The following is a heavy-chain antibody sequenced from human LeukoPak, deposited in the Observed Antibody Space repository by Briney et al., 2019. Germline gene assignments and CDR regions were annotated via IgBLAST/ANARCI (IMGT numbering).Heavy chain of an antibody. CDR3: AKKRDPSAPVFDY. CDR2: ISGSIGGT. CDR1: GFTFSTND. V-gene: IGHV3-23*01. J-gene: IGHJ4*02. Sequence: GGSLRLSCVASGFTFSTNDMSWVRQAPGKGLEWVSAISGSIGGTSYADSVKGRFTISRDSSRSTLYLQMNSLGAEDTAIYYCAKKRDPSAPVFDYWGQGTLVTVSS. D-gene: IGHD5-24*01.